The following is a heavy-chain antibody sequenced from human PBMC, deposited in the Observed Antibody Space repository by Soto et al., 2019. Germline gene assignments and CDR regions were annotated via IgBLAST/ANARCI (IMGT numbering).Heavy chain of an antibody. CDR2: ISSSGSTI. CDR3: ATLPPRIVVMTLPFPS. J-gene: IGHJ4*02. V-gene: IGHV3-11*01. CDR1: GFPFSDYY. D-gene: IGHD2-21*02. Sequence: PGGSLRLSCAASGFPFSDYYMSWIRQAPGKGLEWVSYISSSGSTIYYADSVKGRFTISRDNAKNSLNLKSVTAADTAVYYCATLPPRIVVMTLPFPSWGQGTLVTVSS.